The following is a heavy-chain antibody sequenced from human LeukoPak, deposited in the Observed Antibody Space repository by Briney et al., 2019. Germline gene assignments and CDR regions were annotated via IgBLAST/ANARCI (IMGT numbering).Heavy chain of an antibody. CDR3: ARGPFDILTLPPDY. CDR1: GYTFTGYY. V-gene: IGHV1-2*02. J-gene: IGHJ4*02. CDR2: INPNSGGT. Sequence: ASVKVSCKASGYTFTGYYMHWVRQAPGQGLEWMGWINPNSGGTNYAQKFQGRFTMTRDTSISTAYMELSRLRSDDTAVYYCARGPFDILTLPPDYWGQGTLVTVSS. D-gene: IGHD3-9*01.